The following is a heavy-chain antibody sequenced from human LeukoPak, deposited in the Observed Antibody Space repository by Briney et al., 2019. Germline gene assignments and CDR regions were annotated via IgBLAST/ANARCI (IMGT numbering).Heavy chain of an antibody. CDR2: ISGSGGST. V-gene: IGHV3-23*01. CDR1: GFTFSSYA. D-gene: IGHD3-22*01. Sequence: GGSLRLSCAASGFTFSSYAMSWVRQAPGKGLEWVSAISGSGGSTYYADSVKGRFTISRDNSKNTLYLQMNSLRAEDTAVYNCAKGITMIVVVIDLDYWGQGTLVTVSS. CDR3: AKGITMIVVVIDLDY. J-gene: IGHJ4*02.